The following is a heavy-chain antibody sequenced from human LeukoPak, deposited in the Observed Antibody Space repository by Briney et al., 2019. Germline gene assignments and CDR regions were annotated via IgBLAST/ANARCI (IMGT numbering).Heavy chain of an antibody. D-gene: IGHD3-3*01. Sequence: GGSLRLSFAGPGIPFWGYGLNWGRPAPGEGVGGVSAISGSGGGTYYADSVKGRFTISRDNSKYTLSLQMNSLRAEDTAVYYCAKNRDFWSGSDAFDLWGQGTMVTASS. J-gene: IGHJ3*01. V-gene: IGHV3-23*01. CDR2: ISGSGGGT. CDR1: GIPFWGYG. CDR3: AKNRDFWSGSDAFDL.